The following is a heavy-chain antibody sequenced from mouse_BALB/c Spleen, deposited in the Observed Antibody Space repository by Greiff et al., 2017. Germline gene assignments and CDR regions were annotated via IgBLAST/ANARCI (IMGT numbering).Heavy chain of an antibody. Sequence: VQGVESGPGLVAPSQSLSITCTVSGFSLTSYGVHWVRQPPGKGLEWLGVIWAGGSTNYNSALMSRLSISKDNSKSQVFLKMNSLQTDDTAMYYCARVPGREYYFDYWGQGTTLTVSS. CDR2: IWAGGST. J-gene: IGHJ2*01. D-gene: IGHD3-3*01. V-gene: IGHV2-9*02. CDR3: ARVPGREYYFDY. CDR1: GFSLTSYG.